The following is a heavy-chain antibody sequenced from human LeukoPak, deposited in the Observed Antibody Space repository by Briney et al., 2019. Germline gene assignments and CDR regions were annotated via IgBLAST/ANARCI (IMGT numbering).Heavy chain of an antibody. CDR1: GGSISSSNW. CDR3: ARRRAYYYDSSGLCLDY. D-gene: IGHD3-22*01. J-gene: IGHJ4*02. CDR2: IYHSGTA. Sequence: SETLSLTCAVSGGSISSSNWWSWVRQPPGKGLEWIGEIYHSGTANYNPSLKSRVTISVDTSKNQFSLKLSSVTAADTAVYYCARRRAYYYDSSGLCLDYWGQGTLVTVSS. V-gene: IGHV4-4*02.